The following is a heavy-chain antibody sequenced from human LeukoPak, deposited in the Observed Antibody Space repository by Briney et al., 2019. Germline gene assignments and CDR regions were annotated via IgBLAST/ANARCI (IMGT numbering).Heavy chain of an antibody. CDR2: ISWNSGSI. Sequence: GGSLRLSCVVSGFTFSSYPMSWVRQAPGKGLEWVSGISWNSGSIGYADSVKGRFTISRDNAKNSLYLQVNSLRAEDTALYYCAKDDGYGMDVWGQGTTVTVSS. V-gene: IGHV3-9*01. D-gene: IGHD5-24*01. CDR3: AKDDGYGMDV. CDR1: GFTFSSYP. J-gene: IGHJ6*02.